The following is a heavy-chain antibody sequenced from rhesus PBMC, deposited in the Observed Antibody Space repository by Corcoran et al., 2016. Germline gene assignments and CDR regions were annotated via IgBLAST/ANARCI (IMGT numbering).Heavy chain of an antibody. V-gene: IGHV4-80*01. CDR1: GASLIGNS. D-gene: IGHD1-32*01. J-gene: IGHJ4*01. Sequence: QVQLQESGPGVVKLSETLSLTCCVSGASLIGNSWPCFRRPPGKGLAWIGQSNGDSGATYYSTYLRSRLTISKDASGKKFSLRLNSVTAADSAVYYCATQVNYRNEFWGQGVLVTVSS. CDR2: SNGDSGAT. CDR3: ATQVNYRNEF.